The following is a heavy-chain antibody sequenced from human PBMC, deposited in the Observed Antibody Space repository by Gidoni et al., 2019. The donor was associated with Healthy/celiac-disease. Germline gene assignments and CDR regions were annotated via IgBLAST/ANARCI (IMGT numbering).Heavy chain of an antibody. D-gene: IGHD3-22*01. CDR3: TRLEYYYDSSGYPQGVDY. Sequence: EVQLVESGGGLVQPGGSLKLSCAASGFTFSGSAMHWVRQASGKGLEWVGRIRSKANSYATAYAASVKGRFTISRDDSKNTAYLQMNSLKTEDTAVYYCTRLEYYYDSSGYPQGVDYWGQGTLVTVSS. J-gene: IGHJ4*02. CDR1: GFTFSGSA. V-gene: IGHV3-73*01. CDR2: IRSKANSYAT.